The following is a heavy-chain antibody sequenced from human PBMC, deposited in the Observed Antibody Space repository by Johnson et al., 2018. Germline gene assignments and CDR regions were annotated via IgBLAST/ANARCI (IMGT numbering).Heavy chain of an antibody. CDR3: ATPISAGAEYFQH. CDR2: FIPIFGAA. CDR1: GGTFSSYG. J-gene: IGHJ1*01. Sequence: QVQLVQSGAEVKKPGSSVKVSCKASGGTFSSYGISWVRQAPGQGLEWMGGFIPIFGAAHYGQKFQGRVTVTADDSTNTAYMALSSLRSEDTAVYYCATPISAGAEYFQHWGQGTRVTGSS. D-gene: IGHD3-3*01. V-gene: IGHV1-69*12.